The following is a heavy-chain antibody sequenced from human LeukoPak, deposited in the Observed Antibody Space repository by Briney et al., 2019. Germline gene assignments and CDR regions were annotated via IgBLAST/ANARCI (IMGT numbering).Heavy chain of an antibody. Sequence: ASVKVSCKASGYTFTSYYMHWVRQAPGQGLEWMGIINPSGGSTSYARKFQGRVTMTRDTSTSTVYMELSSLRSEDTAVYYCARDGSVLRFLEWLPGYYGMDVWGQGTTVTVSS. V-gene: IGHV1-46*01. D-gene: IGHD3-3*01. CDR3: ARDGSVLRFLEWLPGYYGMDV. CDR1: GYTFTSYY. J-gene: IGHJ6*02. CDR2: INPSGGST.